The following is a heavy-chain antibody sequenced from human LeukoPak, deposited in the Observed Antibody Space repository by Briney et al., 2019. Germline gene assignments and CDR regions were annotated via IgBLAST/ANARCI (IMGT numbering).Heavy chain of an antibody. CDR2: INHSGST. J-gene: IGHJ5*02. CDR1: GGSFSGYY. D-gene: IGHD3-16*01. CDR3: ARYYAPRRYNSFDP. Sequence: PSETLSLTCAVYGGSFSGYYWSWIRQPPGKGLEWIGEINHSGSTNYNPSLKSRVTISVDTSKNQFSLKLSSVTAADTAVYYCARYYAPRRYNSFDPWGQGTLVTVSS. V-gene: IGHV4-34*01.